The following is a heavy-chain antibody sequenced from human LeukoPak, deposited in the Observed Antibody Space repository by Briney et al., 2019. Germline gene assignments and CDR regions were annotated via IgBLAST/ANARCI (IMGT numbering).Heavy chain of an antibody. CDR2: MNPKSGNR. CDR3: ARASPGEYYYYGMDV. Sequence: ASVTVSCKTSGYTFINYDIAWVRQASGQGLEWMGWMNPKSGNRGSAQKFQGRVTMTMNTSMRTASMELGSLTSDDSAVYYCARASPGEYYYYGMDVWGQGTSVTVSS. J-gene: IGHJ6*02. V-gene: IGHV1-8*01. CDR1: GYTFINYD.